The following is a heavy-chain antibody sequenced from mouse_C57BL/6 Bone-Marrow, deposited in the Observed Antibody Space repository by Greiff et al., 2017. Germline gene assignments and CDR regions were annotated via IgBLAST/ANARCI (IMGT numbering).Heavy chain of an antibody. V-gene: IGHV1-15*01. Sequence: VQLQQSGAELVRPGASVTLSCKASGYTFTDYEMHWVKQTPVHGLEWIGAIDPETGGTAYNQKFKGKAILTADKSSSTAYMELRGLTSEGSAVYYCTRIDAPTGTYYFDYWGQGTTLPVSS. J-gene: IGHJ2*01. D-gene: IGHD4-1*02. CDR3: TRIDAPTGTYYFDY. CDR1: GYTFTDYE. CDR2: IDPETGGT.